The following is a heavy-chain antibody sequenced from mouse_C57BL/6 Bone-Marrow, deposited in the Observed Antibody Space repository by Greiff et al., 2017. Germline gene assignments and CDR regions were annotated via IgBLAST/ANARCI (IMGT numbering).Heavy chain of an antibody. CDR1: GFSLTSYG. Sequence: VQLQQSGPGLVQPSQSLSITCTVSGFSLTSYGVHWVRQSPGKGLEWLGVICSGGSTDYNAAFISRLSISKDNSKRQVFFKMNSLQADDTAIYYCAREGSRYPYWYFDVWGTWTTVTVSS. CDR3: AREGSRYPYWYFDV. CDR2: ICSGGST. V-gene: IGHV2-2*01. D-gene: IGHD1-1*01. J-gene: IGHJ1*03.